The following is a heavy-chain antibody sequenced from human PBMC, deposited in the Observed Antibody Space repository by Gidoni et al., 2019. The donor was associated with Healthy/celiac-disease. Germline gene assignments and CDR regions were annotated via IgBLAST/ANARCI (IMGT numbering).Heavy chain of an antibody. V-gene: IGHV1-2*02. D-gene: IGHD3-9*01. Sequence: QVQLVQSGAEVKKPGDSVKVSCKDSGYTFTGYCMPWVRQAAGQGLEWMGWINPNSGGTNYAQKFPGRVTMTRDTSISTAYMELSRLRSDDTAVYYCARDFSFDWSDYWGQGTLVTVSS. CDR3: ARDFSFDWSDY. CDR2: INPNSGGT. J-gene: IGHJ4*02. CDR1: GYTFTGYC.